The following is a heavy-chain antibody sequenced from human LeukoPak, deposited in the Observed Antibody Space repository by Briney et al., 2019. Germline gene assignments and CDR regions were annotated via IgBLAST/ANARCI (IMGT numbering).Heavy chain of an antibody. CDR3: AKRSPVVVPAKSHYYYGMDV. D-gene: IGHD2-2*01. V-gene: IGHV3-23*01. J-gene: IGHJ6*02. CDR1: GFTFSSYA. Sequence: GGSLRLSCAASGFTFSSYAMSWVRQAPGKGLEWVSAISGSGGSTYYADSVKGRFTISRDNSKNTLYLQMNSLRAEDTAVYYCAKRSPVVVPAKSHYYYGMDVWGQGTTVTVSS. CDR2: ISGSGGST.